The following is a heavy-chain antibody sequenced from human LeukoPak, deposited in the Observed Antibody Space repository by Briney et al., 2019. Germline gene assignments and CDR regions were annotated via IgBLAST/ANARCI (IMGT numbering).Heavy chain of an antibody. CDR2: IYHSGST. J-gene: IGHJ5*02. CDR1: GFTFSSYA. CDR3: ARDYHYFPGYWFDP. D-gene: IGHD2/OR15-2a*01. Sequence: GSLRLSCAASGFTFSSYAMHWVRQPPGKGLEWIGEIYHSGSTNYNPSLKSRVTISVDKSKNQFSLKLSSVTAADTAVYYCARDYHYFPGYWFDPWGQGTLVTVSS. V-gene: IGHV4-4*02.